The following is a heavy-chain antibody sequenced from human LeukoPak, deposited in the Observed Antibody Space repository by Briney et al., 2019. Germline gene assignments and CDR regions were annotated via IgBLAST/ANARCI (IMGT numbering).Heavy chain of an antibody. V-gene: IGHV1-18*01. Sequence: GASVKVSCKASGYTFTTYAMSWVRQAPGQGLEWMGWISAYNGNTNYAQKLQGRVTMTTDTSTSTAYMELRSLRSDDTAVYYCARGGYYDSSGYYLRWAFDIWGQGTMVTVSS. J-gene: IGHJ3*02. CDR2: ISAYNGNT. CDR1: GYTFTTYA. D-gene: IGHD3-22*01. CDR3: ARGGYYDSSGYYLRWAFDI.